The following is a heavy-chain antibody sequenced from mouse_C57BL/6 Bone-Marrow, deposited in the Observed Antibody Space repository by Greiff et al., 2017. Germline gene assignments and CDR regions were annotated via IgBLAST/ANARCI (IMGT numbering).Heavy chain of an antibody. D-gene: IGHD1-1*01. V-gene: IGHV5-15*01. Sequence: EVNVVESGGGLVQPGGSLKLSCAASGFTFSDYGMAWVRQAPRKGPEWVAFISNLAYSIYYADTVTGRFPISRENAKNTLYLEMSSLRSADTAMYYCARHGGYGSSYWYFDVWGTGTTVTVSS. CDR2: ISNLAYSI. CDR3: ARHGGYGSSYWYFDV. J-gene: IGHJ1*03. CDR1: GFTFSDYG.